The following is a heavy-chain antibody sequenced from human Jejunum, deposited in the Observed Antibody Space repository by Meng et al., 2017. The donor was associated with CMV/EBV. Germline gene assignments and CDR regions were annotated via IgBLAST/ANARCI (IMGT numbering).Heavy chain of an antibody. Sequence: YTFTDYYMHWVRQAPGQGLEWMGWINPNTGGTNYAQKFQGRVTMTRDTSTNTAYMELTRLRSDDTALYYCAKDGGSYLDYYFDYWGQGTLVTRLL. CDR2: INPNTGGT. J-gene: IGHJ4*02. D-gene: IGHD1-26*01. V-gene: IGHV1-2*02. CDR1: YTFTDYY. CDR3: AKDGGSYLDYYFDY.